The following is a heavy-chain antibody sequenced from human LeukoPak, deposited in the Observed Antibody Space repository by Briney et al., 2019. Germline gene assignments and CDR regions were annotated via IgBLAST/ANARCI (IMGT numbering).Heavy chain of an antibody. CDR3: ASRTLWFGESGVDY. D-gene: IGHD3-10*01. V-gene: IGHV4-59*08. Sequence: SETLSLTCTVSGGSISSYYWSWIRQPPGKGLEWIGYIYYSGSTNYNPSLKSRVTISVDTSKNQFSLKLSSVTAADTAVYYCASRTLWFGESGVDYWGQGTLVTVSS. CDR1: GGSISSYY. J-gene: IGHJ4*02. CDR2: IYYSGST.